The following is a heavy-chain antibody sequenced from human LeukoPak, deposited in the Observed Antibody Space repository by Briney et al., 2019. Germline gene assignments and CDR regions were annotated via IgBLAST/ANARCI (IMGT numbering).Heavy chain of an antibody. V-gene: IGHV1-69*01. J-gene: IGHJ4*02. CDR2: IIPIFGTA. Sequence: VASVKVSCKASGGTFSSYAISWVRQAPGQGLEGMGGIIPIFGTANYAQKFQGRVTITADESTSTAYMELSSLRSEDTAIYYCARGLGDYNTDWFPVSGYWGQGTPVTVSS. D-gene: IGHD3-9*01. CDR3: ARGLGDYNTDWFPVSGY. CDR1: GGTFSSYA.